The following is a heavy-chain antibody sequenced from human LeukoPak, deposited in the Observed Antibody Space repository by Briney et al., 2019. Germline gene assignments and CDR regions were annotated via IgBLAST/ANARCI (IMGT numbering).Heavy chain of an antibody. CDR2: ISWNSGSI. V-gene: IGHV3-9*01. D-gene: IGHD3-22*01. CDR3: ARVPNYYDSSGSYDY. J-gene: IGHJ4*02. CDR1: GFTFDDYA. Sequence: GGSLRLSCAASGFTFDDYAMHWVRQAPGKGLERVSGISWNSGSIGYADSVKGRFTISRDNAKNTLYLQMNSLRAEDTAVYYCARVPNYYDSSGSYDYWGQGTLVTVSS.